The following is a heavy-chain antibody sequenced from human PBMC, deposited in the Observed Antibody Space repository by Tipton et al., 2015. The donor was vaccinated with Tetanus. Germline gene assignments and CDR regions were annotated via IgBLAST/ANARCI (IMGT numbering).Heavy chain of an antibody. D-gene: IGHD2-2*01. CDR2: INGHGTNT. Sequence: GSLRLSCAAPGFTFSTYWMHWVRQAPGKGLMWVSRINGHGTNTAYADSVKGRFTTSRDNAKNTLYLQMNSLRAEDTAVYYCARDSPDILLVPAVWGQGTLVTVSS. J-gene: IGHJ4*02. CDR3: ARDSPDILLVPAV. V-gene: IGHV3-74*01. CDR1: GFTFSTYW.